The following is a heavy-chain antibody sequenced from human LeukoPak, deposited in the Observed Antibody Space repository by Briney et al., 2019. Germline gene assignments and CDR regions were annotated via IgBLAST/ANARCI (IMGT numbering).Heavy chain of an antibody. V-gene: IGHV1-69*04. CDR2: IIPILGIA. Sequence: GASVKVSCKASGGTFSSYGISWVRQAPGQGLEWMGRIIPILGIANYAQKFQGRVTFTADKSTSTAYMELSSLRSEDTAVYYCARVRVDTAMVLDYWGQGTLVTVSS. J-gene: IGHJ4*02. D-gene: IGHD5-18*01. CDR1: GGTFSSYG. CDR3: ARVRVDTAMVLDY.